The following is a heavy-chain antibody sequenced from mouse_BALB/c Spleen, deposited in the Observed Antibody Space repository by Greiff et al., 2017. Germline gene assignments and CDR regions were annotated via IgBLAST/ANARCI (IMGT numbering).Heavy chain of an antibody. V-gene: IGHV2-9*02. CDR3: ARALPLPYYAMDY. D-gene: IGHD2-1*01. CDR2: IWAGGST. J-gene: IGHJ4*01. CDR1: GFSLTSYG. Sequence: VHLVESGPGLVAPSQSLSITCTVSGFSLTSYGVHWVRQPPGKGLEWLGVIWAGGSTNYNSALMSRLSISKDNSKSQVFLKMNSLQTDDTAMYYCARALPLPYYAMDYWVKEPQSPSPQ.